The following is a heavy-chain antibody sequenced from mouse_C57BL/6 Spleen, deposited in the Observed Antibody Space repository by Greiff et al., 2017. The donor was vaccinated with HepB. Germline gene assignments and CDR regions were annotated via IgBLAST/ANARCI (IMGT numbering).Heavy chain of an antibody. J-gene: IGHJ4*01. D-gene: IGHD4-1*01. Sequence: VHLVESGAELVRPGTSVKMSCKASGYTFTNYWIGWAKQRPGHGLEWIGDIYPGGGYTNYNEKFKGKATLTADKSSSTAYMQFSSLTSEDSAIYYCARNWDYAMDYWGQGTSVTVSS. V-gene: IGHV1-63*01. CDR1: GYTFTNYW. CDR2: IYPGGGYT. CDR3: ARNWDYAMDY.